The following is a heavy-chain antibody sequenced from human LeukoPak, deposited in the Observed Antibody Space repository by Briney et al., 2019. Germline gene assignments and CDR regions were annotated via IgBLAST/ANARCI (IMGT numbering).Heavy chain of an antibody. CDR1: GFTFSSYW. D-gene: IGHD3-22*01. Sequence: GGSLRLSCAASGFTFSSYWMSWVRQAPGKGLEGVANIKQDGSEKYYVDSVKGRFTISRDNAKNSLYLQMNSLRAEDTAVYYCARAGDYYDSSGYLNYWGQGTLVTVSS. CDR3: ARAGDYYDSSGYLNY. CDR2: IKQDGSEK. V-gene: IGHV3-7*01. J-gene: IGHJ4*02.